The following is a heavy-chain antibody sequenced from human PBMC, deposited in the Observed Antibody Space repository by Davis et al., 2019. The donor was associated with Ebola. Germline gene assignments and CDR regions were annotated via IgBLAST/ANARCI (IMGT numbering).Heavy chain of an antibody. CDR1: GFTFSSTT. J-gene: IGHJ4*02. V-gene: IGHV3-21*04. Sequence: GGSLRLSCAASGFTFSSTTMNWVRQAPGKGLEWVSSITFTSSYIYYADSVKGRFTISRDTSKDTVYLQMNSLRAEDTAVYYCAKHTMTVVVIDNFDYWGQGTPVTVSS. CDR3: AKHTMTVVVIDNFDY. CDR2: ITFTSSYI. D-gene: IGHD3-22*01.